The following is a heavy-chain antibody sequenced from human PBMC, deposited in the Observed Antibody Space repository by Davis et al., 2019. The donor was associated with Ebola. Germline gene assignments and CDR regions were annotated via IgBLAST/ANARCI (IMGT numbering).Heavy chain of an antibody. CDR2: INHSGST. Sequence: SETLSLTCTVSGGSITTYYWGWIRQPPGKGLEWIGEINHSGSTNYNPSLKSRVTISVDTSKNQFSLKLSSVTAADTAVYYCARGSLGYCTGGVCYGYYYYYGMDVWGQGTTVTVSS. D-gene: IGHD2-8*02. CDR3: ARGSLGYCTGGVCYGYYYYYGMDV. V-gene: IGHV4-34*01. CDR1: GGSITTYY. J-gene: IGHJ6*02.